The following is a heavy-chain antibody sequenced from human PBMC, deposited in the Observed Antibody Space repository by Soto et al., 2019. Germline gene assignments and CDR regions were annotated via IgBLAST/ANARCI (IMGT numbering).Heavy chain of an antibody. CDR2: TYWNDDK. Sequence: QITLKESGPTLVRPTQTLTLTCTFSGFSLSAGGVGVGWIRQPPGKALEWLAVTYWNDDKRYSPSLKSRLTITKDTSKIQVVLTMTNMDPVDTATYYCAHRGYGDYPRDNWFDPWGQGTLVTVSS. CDR3: AHRGYGDYPRDNWFDP. CDR1: GFSLSAGGVG. J-gene: IGHJ5*02. V-gene: IGHV2-5*01. D-gene: IGHD4-17*01.